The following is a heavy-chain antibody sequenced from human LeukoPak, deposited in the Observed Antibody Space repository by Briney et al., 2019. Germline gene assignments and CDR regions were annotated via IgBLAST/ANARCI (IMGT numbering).Heavy chain of an antibody. D-gene: IGHD6-13*01. CDR3: ARGVYGSSWPFDY. CDR2: IYYSGST. J-gene: IGHJ4*02. Sequence: SETLSLTCTVSGGSISSYYWSWIRQPPGKGLEWIGYIYYSGSTNYNPSLKSRVTISVDTSKNQFSLKLSSVTAADTAVYYCARGVYGSSWPFDYWGQGTLVTVSS. CDR1: GGSISSYY. V-gene: IGHV4-59*01.